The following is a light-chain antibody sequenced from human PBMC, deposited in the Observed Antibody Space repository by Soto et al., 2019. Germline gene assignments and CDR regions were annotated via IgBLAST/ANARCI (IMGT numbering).Light chain of an antibody. Sequence: DIQMTRSPSSLSASVGYRVTFTCRASQNIRNYLNWYQHKPGKAPMVLIYAASRLQSGVPSKFSGSGSGTDFTLTISSLQPEDFATYYCQQSYSPSWTFGQGTKVDIK. CDR3: QQSYSPSWT. CDR2: AAS. CDR1: QNIRNY. J-gene: IGKJ1*01. V-gene: IGKV1-39*01.